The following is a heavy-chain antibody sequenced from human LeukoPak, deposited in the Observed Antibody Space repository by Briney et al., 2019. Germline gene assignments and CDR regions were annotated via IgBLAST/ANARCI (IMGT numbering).Heavy chain of an antibody. D-gene: IGHD2-15*01. J-gene: IGHJ4*02. CDR2: INHSGST. CDR1: GGSFSGYY. Sequence: PSETLSLTCAVYGGSFSGYYWSWIRQPPGKGLEWIGEINHSGSTNYNPSLKSQVTISVDTSKNQFSLKLSSVTAADTAVYYCARRANCSGGSCYGRTYYFDYWGREPWSPSPQ. CDR3: ARRANCSGGSCYGRTYYFDY. V-gene: IGHV4-34*01.